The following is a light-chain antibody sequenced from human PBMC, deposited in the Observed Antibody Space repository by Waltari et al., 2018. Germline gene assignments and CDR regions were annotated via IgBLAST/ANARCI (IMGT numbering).Light chain of an antibody. Sequence: EVVMTQSPATLSVSPGERVTLSCRASQSVSSYLAWFQQKPGQPPRLLIYDASTSATHMPGRFSGCGSETESTRTISSLQSQYFAVYYCKQYNNWPPYTFGQGTKLEIK. CDR3: KQYNNWPPYT. J-gene: IGKJ2*01. V-gene: IGKV3-15*01. CDR2: DAS. CDR1: QSVSSY.